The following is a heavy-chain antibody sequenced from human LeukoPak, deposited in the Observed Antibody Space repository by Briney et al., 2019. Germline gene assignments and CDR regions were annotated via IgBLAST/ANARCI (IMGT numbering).Heavy chain of an antibody. CDR1: GFTFRTYT. V-gene: IGHV3-48*02. CDR2: ISSSSSTI. J-gene: IGHJ4*02. CDR3: ARPRSGGVIRDFDF. D-gene: IGHD3-16*01. Sequence: GGSLRLSCVASGFTFRTYTMNWVRQAPGKGLEWVSSISSSSSTIYYADSVKGRFTISRDNAKNSLSLQMNSLRDDDTAVYYCARPRSGGVIRDFDFWGQGTLVTVSS.